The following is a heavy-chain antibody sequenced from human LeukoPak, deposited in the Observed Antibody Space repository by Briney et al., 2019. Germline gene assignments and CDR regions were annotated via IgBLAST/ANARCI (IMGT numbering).Heavy chain of an antibody. CDR3: ARTAYDYGNHY. J-gene: IGHJ4*02. CDR1: GFTFSSYS. V-gene: IGHV3-48*01. D-gene: IGHD4-17*01. CDR2: ISSSSSTI. Sequence: GGSLRLSCAASGFTFSSYSMNWVRQAPGKGLEWVSYISSSSSTIYYADSVKGRFTISRDNAKNSLYLQMNSLRAEDTAVYYCARTAYDYGNHYWGQGTLVTVSS.